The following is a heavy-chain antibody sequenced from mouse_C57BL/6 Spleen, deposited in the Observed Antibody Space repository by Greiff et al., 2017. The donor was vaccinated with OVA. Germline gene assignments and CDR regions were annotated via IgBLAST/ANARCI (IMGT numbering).Heavy chain of an antibody. CDR3: ARGRDYDGWFAY. D-gene: IGHD2-4*01. CDR2: ISYSGST. J-gene: IGHJ3*01. Sequence: EVQGVESGPGMVKPSQSLSLTCTVTGYSITSGYDWHWIRHFPGNKLEWMGYISYSGSTNYNPSLKSRISITHDTSKNHFFLKLNSVTTEDTATYYCARGRDYDGWFAYWGQGTLVTVSA. V-gene: IGHV3-1*01. CDR1: GYSITSGYD.